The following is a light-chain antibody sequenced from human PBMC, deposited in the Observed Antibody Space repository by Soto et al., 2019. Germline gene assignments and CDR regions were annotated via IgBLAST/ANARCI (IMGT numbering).Light chain of an antibody. CDR2: DAS. Sequence: DIQMTQSPSSLSASVGDRVTITCRASQSISNYLNWYQQKPGKAPKLLIYDASSLQSGVPSRFSGSGSGTDFTLTISSLQPEDFATYYCHQSYNTPLTFGGGTKVEIK. V-gene: IGKV1-39*01. J-gene: IGKJ4*01. CDR3: HQSYNTPLT. CDR1: QSISNY.